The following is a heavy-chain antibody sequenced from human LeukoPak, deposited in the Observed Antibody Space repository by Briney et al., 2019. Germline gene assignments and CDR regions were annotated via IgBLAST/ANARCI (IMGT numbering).Heavy chain of an antibody. Sequence: GGSLRLSCAASGFTFSSYAMSWVRQAPGKGLECVSSITFTGVTTYYADSVKGRFTISRDNSKNTLYLQMNSLRAEDTAVYYCAKGKQWLVNFDYWGQGTLVTVSS. CDR2: ITFTGVTT. V-gene: IGHV3-23*01. J-gene: IGHJ4*02. D-gene: IGHD6-19*01. CDR3: AKGKQWLVNFDY. CDR1: GFTFSSYA.